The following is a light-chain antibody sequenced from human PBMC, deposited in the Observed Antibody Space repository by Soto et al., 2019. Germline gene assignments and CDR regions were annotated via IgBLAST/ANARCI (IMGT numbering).Light chain of an antibody. V-gene: IGLV2-23*02. CDR3: CSSSGVSTWI. J-gene: IGLJ2*01. Sequence: QSVLSQPASVSGAPGQSVTISCSGTGNDVGNYNLVSWYQQYPGKVPKLLIYEVSRRPSGVSDRFSASKSGSTASLTISGLQAEDEADYYCCSSSGVSTWIFGGGTKVTVL. CDR2: EVS. CDR1: GNDVGNYNL.